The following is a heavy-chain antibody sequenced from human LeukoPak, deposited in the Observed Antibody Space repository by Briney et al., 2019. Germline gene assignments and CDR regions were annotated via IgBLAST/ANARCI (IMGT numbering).Heavy chain of an antibody. CDR1: GVSISSSNSY. CDR3: ARVRYNWNDFRYYYYYMDV. CDR2: IYYSGNT. D-gene: IGHD1-20*01. Sequence: SETLSLTCTVSGVSISSSNSYWGWIRQPPGKGLEWIGSIYYSGNTYYNASLKSQVSISIDTSKNQFSLRLTSVTAADTAVYYCARVRYNWNDFRYYYYYMDVWGKGTTVTVSS. J-gene: IGHJ6*03. V-gene: IGHV4-39*01.